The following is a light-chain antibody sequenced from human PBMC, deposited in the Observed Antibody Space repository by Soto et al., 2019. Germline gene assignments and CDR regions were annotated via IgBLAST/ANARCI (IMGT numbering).Light chain of an antibody. CDR1: QSISSY. V-gene: IGKV1-39*01. CDR3: QQGYSSPLT. CDR2: AAS. Sequence: DIPMTPSPSSLSASVGDRVTITCRASQSISSYLSWYQQKPGKAPKLLIYAASSLQSGVPSRFSGSGSGTDFTLTISSVRPEDFATYYCQQGYSSPLTFGGGTKVEI. J-gene: IGKJ4*01.